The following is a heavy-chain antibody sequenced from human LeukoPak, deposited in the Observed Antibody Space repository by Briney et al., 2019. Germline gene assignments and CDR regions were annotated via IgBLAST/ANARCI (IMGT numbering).Heavy chain of an antibody. D-gene: IGHD3-10*01. J-gene: IGHJ5*02. CDR3: ARGVYYGSGSYIGDP. CDR1: GFTFSSYG. Sequence: GGSLRLSCAASGFTFSSYGMHWVRQAPGKGLEWVAVIWYDGSNKYYADSVKGRFTASRDNSTNTLYLQMNSLRAEDTAVYYCARGVYYGSGSYIGDPWGQGSLVTVSS. V-gene: IGHV3-33*01. CDR2: IWYDGSNK.